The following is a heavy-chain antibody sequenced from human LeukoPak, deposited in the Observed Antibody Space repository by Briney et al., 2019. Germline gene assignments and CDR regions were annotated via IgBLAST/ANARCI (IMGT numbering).Heavy chain of an antibody. CDR3: ARHVIAYQLLGNYYYGMDV. D-gene: IGHD2-2*01. J-gene: IGHJ6*02. CDR2: IKYDGREK. V-gene: IGHV3-7*01. Sequence: GGSLRLSCAASGFTFSSYWMSWVRQAPGTGLEWVANIKYDGREKYYVDSVRGRFTISRDNAANSLYLQMDSLRAEDTAVYYCARHVIAYQLLGNYYYGMDVWGQGTTVTVSS. CDR1: GFTFSSYW.